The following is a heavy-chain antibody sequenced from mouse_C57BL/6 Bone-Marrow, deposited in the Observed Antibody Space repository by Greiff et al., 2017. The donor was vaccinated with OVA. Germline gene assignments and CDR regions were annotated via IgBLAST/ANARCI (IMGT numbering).Heavy chain of an antibody. CDR3: ASGDYSNYDYYAMDY. CDR2: IHPNSGST. Sequence: QVQLQQSGAELVKPGASVKLSCKASGYTFTSYWMHWVKQRPGQGLEWIGMIHPNSGSTNYNEKFKSKATLTVDKSSSTAYMQLSSLTSEYSAVYYCASGDYSNYDYYAMDYWGQGTSVTVSS. V-gene: IGHV1-64*01. CDR1: GYTFTSYW. D-gene: IGHD2-5*01. J-gene: IGHJ4*01.